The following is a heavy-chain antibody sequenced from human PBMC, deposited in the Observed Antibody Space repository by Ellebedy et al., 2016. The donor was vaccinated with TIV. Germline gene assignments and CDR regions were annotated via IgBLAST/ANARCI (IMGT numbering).Heavy chain of an antibody. CDR1: GYKFNSYW. V-gene: IGHV5-51*06. CDR2: IYPGDSET. Sequence: GESLKISXKASGYKFNSYWIGWVRQMPGKGLEWMGIIYPGDSETRYSPSFQGQVTTSVDTSINTAYLQWSSLKVSDTAMYYCARSDSSDALDSWGQGTLVTVSS. CDR3: ARSDSSDALDS. J-gene: IGHJ4*02. D-gene: IGHD6-6*01.